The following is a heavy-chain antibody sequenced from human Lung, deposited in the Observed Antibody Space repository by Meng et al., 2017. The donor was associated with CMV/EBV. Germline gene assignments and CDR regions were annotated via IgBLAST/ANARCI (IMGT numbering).Heavy chain of an antibody. V-gene: IGHV3-23*01. CDR1: GFIFGTFA. J-gene: IGHJ3*01. D-gene: IGHD6-13*01. CDR2: LSGSGGST. Sequence: GESLKISCAASGFIFGTFAMTWVRQAPGKGLGWVSSLSGSGGSTYYADSVKGRFIISGDSPKNTVFLQMNSLRAEDTAAYYCAKEPRSWYGGDGFDVWGHGTXVTVSS. CDR3: AKEPRSWYGGDGFDV.